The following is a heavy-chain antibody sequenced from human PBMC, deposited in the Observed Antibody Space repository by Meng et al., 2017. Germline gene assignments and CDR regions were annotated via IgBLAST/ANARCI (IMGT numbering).Heavy chain of an antibody. CDR3: ARDQYYYDSSGYSVYFQH. D-gene: IGHD3-22*01. V-gene: IGHV4-61*02. J-gene: IGHJ1*01. Sequence: QGQLPEAGPGLVKPSPTLSLTCTVSGGSISSGSYYWSWIRQPAGKGLEWIGRIYTSGSTNYNPSLKSRVTISVDTSKNQFSLKLSSVTAADTAVYYCARDQYYYDSSGYSVYFQHWGQGTLVTVSS. CDR1: GGSISSGSYY. CDR2: IYTSGST.